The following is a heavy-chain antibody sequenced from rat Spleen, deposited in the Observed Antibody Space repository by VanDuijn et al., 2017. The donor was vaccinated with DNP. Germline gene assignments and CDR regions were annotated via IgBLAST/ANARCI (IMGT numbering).Heavy chain of an antibody. Sequence: EVQLVESGGGLVQPGRSLKLFCAASGFTFSDYYMAWVRQAPTKGLEWVAYIRYDGGSTYYRDSVKGRFTISRDNTKSSLYLQMDSMRSEETATYYCTTDVYGPDYWGQGVMVTVSS. V-gene: IGHV5-20*01. J-gene: IGHJ2*01. CDR1: GFTFSDYY. CDR2: IRYDGGST. CDR3: TTDVYGPDY. D-gene: IGHD1-11*01.